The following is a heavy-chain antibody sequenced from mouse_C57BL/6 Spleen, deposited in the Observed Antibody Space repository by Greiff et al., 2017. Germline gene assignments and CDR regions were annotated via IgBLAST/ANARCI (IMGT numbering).Heavy chain of an antibody. CDR2: INSDGGST. J-gene: IGHJ3*01. CDR1: EYEFPSHD. CDR3: ARQTAQATWFAY. D-gene: IGHD3-2*02. V-gene: IGHV5-2*01. Sequence: EVQLMESGGGLVQPGESLKLSCESNEYEFPSHDMSWVRKTPGQRRGLVAAINSDGGSTYYPDTMERRFIITRDNTKKTLYLQMSSLRSEDTALYYCARQTAQATWFAYWGQGTLVTVSA.